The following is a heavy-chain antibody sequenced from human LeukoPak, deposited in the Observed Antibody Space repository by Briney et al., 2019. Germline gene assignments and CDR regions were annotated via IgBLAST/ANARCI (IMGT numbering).Heavy chain of an antibody. D-gene: IGHD3-10*01. CDR3: WVAYYGSGSYYADAFDA. CDR2: INAGNGNT. CDR1: GYTFTSYG. J-gene: IGHJ3*01. V-gene: IGHV1-3*01. Sequence: ASVKVSCKASGYTFTSYGISWVRQAPGQRLEWMGWINAGNGNTKYSQKFQGRVTITRDTSATTAYMELSSLRSEDTAVYYCWVAYYGSGSYYADAFDAWGQGTMVTVSS.